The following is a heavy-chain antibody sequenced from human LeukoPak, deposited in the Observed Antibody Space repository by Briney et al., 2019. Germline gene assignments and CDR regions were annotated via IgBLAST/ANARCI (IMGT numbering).Heavy chain of an antibody. Sequence: PGGSLRLSCAASGFTFSSYSMNWVRQAPGKGLEWVSYISSSSSTIYYADSVKGRFTISRDNSKNTLYLQMNSLRAEDTAVYYCAKDLAAVAISTLDYWGQGTLVTVSS. CDR3: AKDLAAVAISTLDY. J-gene: IGHJ4*02. V-gene: IGHV3-48*01. CDR1: GFTFSSYS. D-gene: IGHD6-19*01. CDR2: ISSSSSTI.